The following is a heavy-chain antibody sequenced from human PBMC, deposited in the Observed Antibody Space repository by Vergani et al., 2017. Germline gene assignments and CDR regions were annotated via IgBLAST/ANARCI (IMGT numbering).Heavy chain of an antibody. CDR3: ARGVEGTGGAFDI. CDR1: GFTFSSYW. D-gene: IGHD6-19*01. Sequence: EVQLVESGGGLVQPGGSLSLSCAASGFTFSSYWMHWVRQAPGKGLVWVSRINSDGSSTSYADSVKGRFTISRDNAKNTLYLQMNSLRAEDTAVYYCARGVEGTGGAFDIWGQGTMVTVSS. V-gene: IGHV3-74*01. J-gene: IGHJ3*02. CDR2: INSDGSST.